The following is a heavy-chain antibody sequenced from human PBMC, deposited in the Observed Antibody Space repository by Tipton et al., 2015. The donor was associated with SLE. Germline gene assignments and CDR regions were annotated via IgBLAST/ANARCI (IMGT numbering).Heavy chain of an antibody. V-gene: IGHV1-18*01. CDR2: VSTHNGYT. Sequence: QSGAEVKKPGASVKVSCKASGYTFTNYGFSWVRQAPGQGLEWMGWVSTHNGYTKYAQKFQGSVTMTTDTSTSTTYMELRSLRSDDTAVYYCTRDQDYASESYYYFDYWGQGTLVTVSS. CDR1: GYTFTNYG. J-gene: IGHJ4*02. CDR3: TRDQDYASESYYYFDY. D-gene: IGHD3-10*01.